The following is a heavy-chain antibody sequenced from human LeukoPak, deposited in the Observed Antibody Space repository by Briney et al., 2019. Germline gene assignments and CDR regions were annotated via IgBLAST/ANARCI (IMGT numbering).Heavy chain of an antibody. J-gene: IGHJ4*02. CDR1: GYSFTSYW. D-gene: IGHD3-22*01. Sequence: GESLKISCKGSGYSFTSYWIGWVRQMPGKGLEWMGIIYPGDSDTRYSPSFQGQVTISADKSIGTAYLQWSSLKASDTAMYYCARVKTYYYDSSGQGFDYWGQGTLVTVSS. CDR3: ARVKTYYYDSSGQGFDY. V-gene: IGHV5-51*01. CDR2: IYPGDSDT.